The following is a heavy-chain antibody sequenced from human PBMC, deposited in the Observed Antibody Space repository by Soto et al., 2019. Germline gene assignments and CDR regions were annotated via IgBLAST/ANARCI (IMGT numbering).Heavy chain of an antibody. Sequence: SETLSLTCTVSGGSISSSSYYWGWIRQPPGKGLEWIGSIYYSGSTYYNPSLKSRVTISVDTSKNQFSLKLSSVTAADTAVYYCARQRIAVAGFDYWGQGTLVTVSS. D-gene: IGHD6-19*01. J-gene: IGHJ4*02. CDR3: ARQRIAVAGFDY. CDR1: GGSISSSSYY. CDR2: IYYSGST. V-gene: IGHV4-39*01.